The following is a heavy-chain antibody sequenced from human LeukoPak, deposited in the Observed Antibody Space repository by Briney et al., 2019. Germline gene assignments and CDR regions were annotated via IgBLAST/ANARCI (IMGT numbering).Heavy chain of an antibody. CDR3: ARGVAGVYFYYYTDV. Sequence: ASVKVSCKASGYTFTGYYMHWVRQAPGQGLEWMGWINPNNGDTHYAHKFQGTVTMTRDTSISTAYMELSSLRSDDTAVYYCARGVAGVYFYYYTDVWGKGTTVTVSS. V-gene: IGHV1-2*07. CDR1: GYTFTGYY. CDR2: INPNNGDT. J-gene: IGHJ6*03. D-gene: IGHD1-14*01.